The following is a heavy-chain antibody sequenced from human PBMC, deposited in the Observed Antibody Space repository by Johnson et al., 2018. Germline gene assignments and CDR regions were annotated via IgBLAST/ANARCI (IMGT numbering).Heavy chain of an antibody. Sequence: VQLVESGGGLVKXGGSLRLSCAASGFTFSSYSMNWVRQAPGKGLEWVSSISSSSSYIYYADSVKGRFPISRNNAKNSLYLQMTSLRAEDTAVYYGAREPETARALDAFDIWGRGTMVTVSS. J-gene: IGHJ3*02. V-gene: IGHV3-21*01. D-gene: IGHD5-18*01. CDR3: AREPETARALDAFDI. CDR2: ISSSSSYI. CDR1: GFTFSSYS.